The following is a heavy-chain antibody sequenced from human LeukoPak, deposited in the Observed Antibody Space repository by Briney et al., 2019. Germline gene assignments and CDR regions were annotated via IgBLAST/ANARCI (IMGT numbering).Heavy chain of an antibody. CDR3: AGHRGIAARLAFDI. D-gene: IGHD6-6*01. V-gene: IGHV4-34*01. CDR2: INHSGST. CDR1: GGSFSGYY. J-gene: IGHJ3*02. Sequence: SETLSLTCAVYGGSFSGYYWSWIRQPPGKGLGWIGEINHSGSTNYNPFLKSRVTISVDTSKNQFSLKLSSVTAADTAVYYCAGHRGIAARLAFDIWGQGTMVTVSS.